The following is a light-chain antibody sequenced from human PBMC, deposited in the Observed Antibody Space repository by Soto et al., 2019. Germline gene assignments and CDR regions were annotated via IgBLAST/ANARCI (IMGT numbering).Light chain of an antibody. Sequence: DIQMTQAPSSLSASVGDRVTITCRARQDRSTYLAWYQQKPGKVPKLLISAAYTLQSGVPPRFSGSGSGTDFTVTISSLQPEDVATYYCQKYDNAPLTFGGGTKVEIK. CDR2: AAY. V-gene: IGKV1-27*01. CDR3: QKYDNAPLT. J-gene: IGKJ4*01. CDR1: QDRSTY.